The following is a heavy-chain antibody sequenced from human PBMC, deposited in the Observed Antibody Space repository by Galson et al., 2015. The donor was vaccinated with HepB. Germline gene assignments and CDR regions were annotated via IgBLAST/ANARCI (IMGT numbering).Heavy chain of an antibody. Sequence: SLRLSCAASGFTFSTYSMNWVRQAPGKGLEWVSSISTTSSYIYYSDSLKGRFIISRDNAKNSLYLQMYSLRAEDTAVYYCARAATAQYQLLVHDAFDIWGQGTMVTVSS. CDR3: ARAATAQYQLLVHDAFDI. D-gene: IGHD2-2*01. V-gene: IGHV3-21*01. J-gene: IGHJ3*02. CDR1: GFTFSTYS. CDR2: ISTTSSYI.